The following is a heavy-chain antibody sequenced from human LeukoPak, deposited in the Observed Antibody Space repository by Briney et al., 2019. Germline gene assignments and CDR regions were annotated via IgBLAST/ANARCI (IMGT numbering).Heavy chain of an antibody. J-gene: IGHJ5*02. CDR2: IRIGGGGT. Sequence: PGGSLRLSCAASGFDPTTYAMTWVSQAPAKGLEWVSSIRIGGGGTYYADSVKGRFTISIVNSEDTLRLQMNNLRVEDTARYICARCMVLSQGWCIWFDPWGQGTLVTVSS. V-gene: IGHV3-23*01. CDR3: ARCMVLSQGWCIWFDP. D-gene: IGHD4/OR15-4a*01. CDR1: GFDPTTYA.